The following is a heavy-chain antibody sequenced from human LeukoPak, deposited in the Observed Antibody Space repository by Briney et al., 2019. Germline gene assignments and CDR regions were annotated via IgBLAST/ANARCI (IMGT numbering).Heavy chain of an antibody. D-gene: IGHD2-15*01. CDR1: GGSISSSTYY. CDR3: ARLKSLNCSGGSCSAFGAFDI. CDR2: IYYSGST. V-gene: IGHV4-39*01. J-gene: IGHJ3*02. Sequence: SETLSLTCTVSGGSISSSTYYWGWIRQPPGKGLEWIGNIYYSGSTYYNPSLKSRVTMSVDTSKNPFSLKLSSVTAADTAVYYCARLKSLNCSGGSCSAFGAFDIWGQGTMVTVSP.